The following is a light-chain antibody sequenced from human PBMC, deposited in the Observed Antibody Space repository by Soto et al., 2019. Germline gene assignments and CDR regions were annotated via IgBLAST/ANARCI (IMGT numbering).Light chain of an antibody. J-gene: IGLJ2*01. CDR1: SSDVGGYNY. CDR3: SSYTSSSTLV. CDR2: DVS. Sequence: QSALTQPASVSGSPGQSITISCTGTSSDVGGYNYVSWYQQHPGKAPKLMTYDVSNRPSGVSNRFSGSKSGNTASLTISGIQAEDEADYYCSSYTSSSTLVFGGGTKLTVL. V-gene: IGLV2-14*01.